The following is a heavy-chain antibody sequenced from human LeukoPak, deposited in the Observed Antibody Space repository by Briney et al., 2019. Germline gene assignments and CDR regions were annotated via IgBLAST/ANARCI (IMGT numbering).Heavy chain of an antibody. CDR3: TLTGGYWYFDL. D-gene: IGHD3-10*01. V-gene: IGHV3-73*01. CDR1: GFTFSGSA. CDR2: IRSKANSYAT. Sequence: PGRSLRLSCAASGFTFSGSAMHWVRQASGKGLEWVWRIRSKANSYATAYAASVKGRFTISRDDSKHTAYLQMNSLNTEDTAVYYCTLTGGYWYFDLWGRGTLVTVSS. J-gene: IGHJ2*01.